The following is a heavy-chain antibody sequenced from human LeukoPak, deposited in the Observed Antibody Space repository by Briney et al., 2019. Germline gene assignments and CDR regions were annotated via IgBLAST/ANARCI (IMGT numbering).Heavy chain of an antibody. J-gene: IGHJ4*02. Sequence: GGSLRLSCAASGFTFSSYSMNWVRQAPGKGLEWVSSISSSSSYIYYADSVKGRFTISRDNAKNSLYLQMNSLRAEDTAVYYCARSPGIVGATGHFDYWGQGALVTVSS. CDR3: ARSPGIVGATGHFDY. CDR1: GFTFSSYS. D-gene: IGHD1-26*01. CDR2: ISSSSSYI. V-gene: IGHV3-21*01.